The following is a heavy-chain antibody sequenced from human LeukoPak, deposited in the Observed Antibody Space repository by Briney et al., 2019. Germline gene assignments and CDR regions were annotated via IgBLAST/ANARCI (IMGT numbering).Heavy chain of an antibody. D-gene: IGHD3-22*01. CDR1: GGSVSSGSYY. V-gene: IGHV4-61*01. Sequence: SETLSLTCTVSGGSVSSGSYYWSWIRQPPGTGLEWIGYIYYSGSTNYNPSLKSRVTISVDTSKNQFSLKLSSVTAADTAVYYCAGYYPYYFDYWGQGTLVTVSS. CDR3: AGYYPYYFDY. J-gene: IGHJ4*02. CDR2: IYYSGST.